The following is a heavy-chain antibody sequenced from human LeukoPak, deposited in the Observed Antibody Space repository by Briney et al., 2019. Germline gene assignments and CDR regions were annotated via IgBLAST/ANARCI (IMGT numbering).Heavy chain of an antibody. Sequence: PGGSLRLSCAASGFTFSSFAMSWVRQAPGKGLEWVSAISTSGGSTYYADSVKGRFTISRDNSKNTLNLQMNSLRAEDTAVYYCAKRGTSLRAVDHWGQGTPVTVSS. CDR1: GFTFSSFA. CDR3: AKRGTSLRAVDH. CDR2: ISTSGGST. D-gene: IGHD4-17*01. V-gene: IGHV3-23*01. J-gene: IGHJ4*02.